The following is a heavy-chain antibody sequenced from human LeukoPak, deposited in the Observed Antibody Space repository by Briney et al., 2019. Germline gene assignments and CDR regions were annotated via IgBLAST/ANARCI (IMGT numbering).Heavy chain of an antibody. D-gene: IGHD4-17*01. CDR1: GFIVNSNY. Sequence: GGSLRLSCAASGFIVNSNYMTWVRQAPGRGLEWVSFIYADGTTYYADSVKGRFTISRDISKNEVYLQMNSLRPEDTAVYYCARDSYGDANFDSWGQGTLVTVSS. CDR3: ARDSYGDANFDS. V-gene: IGHV3-53*01. CDR2: IYADGTT. J-gene: IGHJ4*02.